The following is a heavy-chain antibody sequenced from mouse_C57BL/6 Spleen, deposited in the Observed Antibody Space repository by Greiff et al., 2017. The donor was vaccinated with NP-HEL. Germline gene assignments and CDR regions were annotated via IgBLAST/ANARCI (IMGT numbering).Heavy chain of an antibody. V-gene: IGHV5-16*01. CDR2: INYDGSST. CDR1: GFTFSDYY. CDR3: ARERLEWYFDV. J-gene: IGHJ1*03. Sequence: EVMLVESEGGLVQPGRSMKLSCTASGFTFSDYYMAWVRQVPEKGLQWVANINYDGSSTYYLDSLKSRFIISRDNAKNILYLQMSSLKSEDTATYYCARERLEWYFDVWGTGTTVTVSS.